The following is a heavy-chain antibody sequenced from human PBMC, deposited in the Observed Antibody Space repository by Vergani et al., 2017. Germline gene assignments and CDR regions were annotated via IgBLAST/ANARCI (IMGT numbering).Heavy chain of an antibody. V-gene: IGHV3-23*01. CDR1: GFTFSSYA. CDR3: ARHRVPGIYYFDY. CDR2: ISGSGGST. Sequence: EVQLLESGGGLVQPGGSLRLSCAASGFTFSSYAMSWVRQAPGKGLEWVSAISGSGGSTYYADSVKGRFTISRDNSKNTLYLQMNSLRAEDTAVYYCARHRVPGIYYFDYWGQGTLVTVSS. J-gene: IGHJ4*02. D-gene: IGHD3-10*01.